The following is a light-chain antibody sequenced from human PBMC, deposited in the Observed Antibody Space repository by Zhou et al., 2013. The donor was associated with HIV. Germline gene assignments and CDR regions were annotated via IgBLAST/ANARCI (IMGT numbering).Light chain of an antibody. Sequence: EIVLTQSPGTLSLSPGERATLSCRASQSVDTYLAWYQQRPGQPPRLLIYDTWTRATGIPARFSGSGSGTDFTLTISNLQPEDFAVYFCQQSINRVTFGPGTKVDIK. CDR1: QSVDTY. CDR3: QQSINRVT. J-gene: IGKJ3*01. V-gene: IGKV3-11*01. CDR2: DTW.